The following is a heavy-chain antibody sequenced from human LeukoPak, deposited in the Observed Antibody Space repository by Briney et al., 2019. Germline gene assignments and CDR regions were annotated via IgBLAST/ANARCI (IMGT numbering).Heavy chain of an antibody. D-gene: IGHD1-20*01. CDR2: IYPGNSDT. V-gene: IGHV5-51*01. CDR1: GYRFTSYW. J-gene: IGHJ4*02. Sequence: GESLKISCKGSGYRFTSYWIGWVRQMPGKGLEWMGIIYPGNSDTRYSPSFQGQVTISADKSISTAYLQWSSLKASDTAMYYCARLGSNWNDRRTFDYWGQGTLVTVSS. CDR3: ARLGSNWNDRRTFDY.